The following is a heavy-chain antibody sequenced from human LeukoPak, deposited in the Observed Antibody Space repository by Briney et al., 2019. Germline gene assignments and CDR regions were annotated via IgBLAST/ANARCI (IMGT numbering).Heavy chain of an antibody. CDR2: IIPIFGTA. CDR1: GGTFISYA. D-gene: IGHD2-15*01. J-gene: IGHJ3*02. V-gene: IGHV1-69*01. Sequence: GSSVKVSCKASGGTFISYAISWVRQAPGQELEWMGGIIPIFGTANYAQKFQGRVTITADESTSTAYMELSSLRSEDTAVYYCARGMDIVVVVAAIAPAFDIWGQGTMVTVSA. CDR3: ARGMDIVVVVAAIAPAFDI.